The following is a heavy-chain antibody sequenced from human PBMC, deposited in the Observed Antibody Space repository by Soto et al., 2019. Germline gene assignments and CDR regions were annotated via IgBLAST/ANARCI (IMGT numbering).Heavy chain of an antibody. CDR2: IYYSGCT. CDR1: GDSISSSSYY. CDR3: ARSGGLQHIDY. D-gene: IGHD4-4*01. V-gene: IGHV4-39*01. Sequence: QLQLQESGPGLVKPSETLSLTCTVSGDSISSSSYYWGWIRQPPGKGLEWIGSIYYSGCTDYNPSLKSRVTISVDTSKNQFSLKLTSVTAADTAVHYCARSGGLQHIDYWGQGTLVTVSS. J-gene: IGHJ4*02.